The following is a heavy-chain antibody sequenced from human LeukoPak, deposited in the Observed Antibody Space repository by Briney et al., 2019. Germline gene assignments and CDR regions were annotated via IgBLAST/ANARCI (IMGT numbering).Heavy chain of an antibody. CDR2: ANPNSGGT. J-gene: IGHJ3*02. Sequence: GASVKVSCKASGYTFTGYYMHWVRQAPGQGLEWMGWANPNSGGTNYAQKFQGRVTMTRDTSISTAYMELSRLRSDDTAVYYCAREIYQLLYPHDAFDIWGQGTMVTVSS. V-gene: IGHV1-2*02. CDR1: GYTFTGYY. D-gene: IGHD2-2*02. CDR3: AREIYQLLYPHDAFDI.